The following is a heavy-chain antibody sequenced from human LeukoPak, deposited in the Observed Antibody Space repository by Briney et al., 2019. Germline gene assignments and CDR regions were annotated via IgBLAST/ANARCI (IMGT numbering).Heavy chain of an antibody. CDR3: ARALYYSSGYFFFDY. CDR2: IFYSGST. D-gene: IGHD3-22*01. Sequence: SETLSPTCSVSGGSISSRDHYWSWIRQHPGKGLEWIGYIFYSGSTHYNPSLKSRVTISVDPSKNQFSLKLSSVTAADTAVYYCARALYYSSGYFFFDYWGQGILVTVSS. V-gene: IGHV4-31*03. CDR1: GGSISSRDHY. J-gene: IGHJ4*02.